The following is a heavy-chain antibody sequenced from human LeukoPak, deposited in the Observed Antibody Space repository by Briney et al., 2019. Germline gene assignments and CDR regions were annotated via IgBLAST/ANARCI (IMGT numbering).Heavy chain of an antibody. J-gene: IGHJ4*02. CDR3: AKIGSSQDFDY. V-gene: IGHV1-2*06. D-gene: IGHD1-26*01. CDR2: INPNSGAT. CDR1: GYTFTVYF. Sequence: ASMKVSCKASGYTFTVYFIHWVRQAPGQGLEWMGRINPNSGATDYAQEFQGRVTMTRDTSISTAYMELSSLKSDDTAVYYCAKIGSSQDFDYWGQGTLITVSS.